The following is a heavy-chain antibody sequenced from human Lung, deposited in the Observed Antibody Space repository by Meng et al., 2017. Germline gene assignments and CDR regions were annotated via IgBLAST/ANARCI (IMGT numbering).Heavy chain of an antibody. D-gene: IGHD3-16*01. Sequence: QVQLVQSGAEVKNPGAPLKVSCKASGYIFTGYYIHWVRQAPGQGLEWLGRINPKSGGTNYAQKFQGRVTMTRDTSISTAYIELSGLRSDDTAVYYCARGGSYSSDYWGQGTLVTVSS. V-gene: IGHV1-2*06. CDR1: GYIFTGYY. CDR3: ARGGSYSSDY. CDR2: INPKSGGT. J-gene: IGHJ4*02.